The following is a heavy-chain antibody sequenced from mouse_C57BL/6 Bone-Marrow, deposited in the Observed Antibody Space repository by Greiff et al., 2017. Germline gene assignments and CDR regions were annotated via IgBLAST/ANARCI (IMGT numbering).Heavy chain of an antibody. V-gene: IGHV2-2*01. J-gene: IGHJ4*01. Sequence: VMLVESGPGLVQPSQSLSITCTVSGFSFTSYGVHWVRQSPGKGLEWLGVIWSGGSTDYNAAFISRLSISKDNSKSQVFFKMNSLQADDTAIYYCARLVVTTSVGYAMDYWGQGTSVTVSS. CDR1: GFSFTSYG. D-gene: IGHD2-2*01. CDR3: ARLVVTTSVGYAMDY. CDR2: IWSGGST.